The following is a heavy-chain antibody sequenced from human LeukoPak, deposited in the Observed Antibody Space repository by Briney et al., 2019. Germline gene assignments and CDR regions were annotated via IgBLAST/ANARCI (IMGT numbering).Heavy chain of an antibody. CDR2: LYYGENS. D-gene: IGHD6-25*01. CDR1: GGSISIISSSTYY. Sequence: SETLSLTCTVSGGSISIISSSTYYWGWIRQAPGKGLEWIGSLYYGENSHYNPSLKSRATLSVDTSNNQFSLKLTSVTAADAAVYFCARQLPTAAADTGGYFDYWGQGTVVTASS. CDR3: ARQLPTAAADTGGYFDY. J-gene: IGHJ4*02. V-gene: IGHV4-39*01.